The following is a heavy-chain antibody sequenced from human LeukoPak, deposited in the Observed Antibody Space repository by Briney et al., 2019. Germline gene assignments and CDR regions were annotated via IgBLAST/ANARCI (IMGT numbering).Heavy chain of an antibody. CDR1: GYTLTELS. J-gene: IGHJ3*02. Sequence: ASVKVSCKVSGYTLTELSMHWVRQAPGQGLEWMGWINPNSGGTNYAQKFQGRVTMTRDTSISTAYMELSRLRSDDTAVYYCASIIIHDSSASGAFDIWGQGTMVTVSS. D-gene: IGHD3-22*01. CDR2: INPNSGGT. CDR3: ASIIIHDSSASGAFDI. V-gene: IGHV1-2*02.